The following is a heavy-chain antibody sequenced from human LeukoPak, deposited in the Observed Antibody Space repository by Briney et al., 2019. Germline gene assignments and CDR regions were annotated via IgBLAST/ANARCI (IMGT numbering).Heavy chain of an antibody. CDR3: ARDPGSRSYWSNSGMDV. CDR2: INAGNGGT. Sequence: ASVKVSCKASRYTFSNDAMHWVRQAPGERLEWMGWINAGNGGTKYSQNFQGRVTITRDTSAGTTYMELSSLRTEDTAVYYCARDPGSRSYWSNSGMDVWGQGTTVTVSS. CDR1: RYTFSNDA. J-gene: IGHJ6*02. D-gene: IGHD3-10*01. V-gene: IGHV1-3*01.